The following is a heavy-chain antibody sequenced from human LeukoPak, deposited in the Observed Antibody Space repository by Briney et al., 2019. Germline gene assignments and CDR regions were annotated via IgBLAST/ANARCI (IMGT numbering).Heavy chain of an antibody. J-gene: IGHJ5*02. D-gene: IGHD1-26*01. Sequence: SETLSLTCAVYGGSFSGYYWSWIRQPPGKGLEWIGEINHSGSTNYNPSLKSRVTISVDTSKNQFSLKLSSVTAADTAVYYCAREGAPGYDPWGQGTLVTVSS. CDR3: AREGAPGYDP. V-gene: IGHV4-34*01. CDR2: INHSGST. CDR1: GGSFSGYY.